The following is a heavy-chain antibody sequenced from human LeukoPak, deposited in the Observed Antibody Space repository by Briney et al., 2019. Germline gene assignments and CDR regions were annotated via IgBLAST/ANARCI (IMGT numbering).Heavy chain of an antibody. Sequence: GGSLRFSCAASGFTFSSYSMNWVRQAPGKGLEWVSYISSSSSTIYYADSVKGRFTISRDNAKNSLYLQTNSLRAEDTAVYYCAREDVVVVAAYYYGMDVWGQGTTVTVSS. CDR3: AREDVVVVAAYYYGMDV. J-gene: IGHJ6*02. CDR1: GFTFSSYS. CDR2: ISSSSSTI. D-gene: IGHD2-15*01. V-gene: IGHV3-48*04.